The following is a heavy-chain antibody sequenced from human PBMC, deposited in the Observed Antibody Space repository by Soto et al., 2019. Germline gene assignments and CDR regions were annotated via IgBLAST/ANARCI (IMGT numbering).Heavy chain of an antibody. CDR1: GYTFTNYW. CDR2: IYPGDSDT. CDR3: AASIFYYGMDV. V-gene: IGHV5-51*01. Sequence: ESLKISCKGSGYTFTNYWIGWVRQMPGKGLEWMGIIYPGDSDTKYNPSFQGQVTISADKSITTTYLRWTSLKASDTAIYYCAASIFYYGMDVWGQGTTVTVSS. J-gene: IGHJ6*02.